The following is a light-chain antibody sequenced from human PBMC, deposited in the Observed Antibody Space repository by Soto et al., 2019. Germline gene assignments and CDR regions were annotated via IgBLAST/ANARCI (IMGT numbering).Light chain of an antibody. Sequence: EIVLTQSPGTLSLSPGERATLSCRASQSVSSSYLAWYQQKPGQAPRLLIYGASSRATGIPDRFSGSGSGIDFTLTISRLEPEDFAGYYCQQYGSSPPWTFGQGTKVEIK. J-gene: IGKJ1*01. CDR2: GAS. CDR1: QSVSSSY. V-gene: IGKV3-20*01. CDR3: QQYGSSPPWT.